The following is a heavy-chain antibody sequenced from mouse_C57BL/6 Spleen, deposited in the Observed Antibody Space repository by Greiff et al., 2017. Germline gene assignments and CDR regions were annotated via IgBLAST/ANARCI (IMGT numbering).Heavy chain of an antibody. J-gene: IGHJ3*01. CDR1: GFSLTSYG. D-gene: IGHD2-1*01. CDR3: ARVYGNYPAWFAC. CDR2: IWSGGST. V-gene: IGHV2-2*01. Sequence: VQLQQSGPGLVQPSPSLSITCTASGFSLTSYGVHWVRQAPGQGLEWLGGIWSGGSTDYNAAFISRRSISKDKSKSQVFFQMNSLQADDTAIYYCARVYGNYPAWFACWGQGALVTVAA.